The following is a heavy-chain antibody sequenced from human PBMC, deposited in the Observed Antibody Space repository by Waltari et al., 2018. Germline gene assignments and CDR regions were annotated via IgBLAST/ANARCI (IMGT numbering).Heavy chain of an antibody. CDR2: FNGDGTSV. J-gene: IGHJ4*02. Sequence: DVHLVESGGGLVQSGGSMRLACADTGFTFGSSWMHWVRQAQGKGLVWVSRFNGDGTSVSYADSVKGRFTIFRDNAKNTVSLQMNRRSAEDSARYFCVREGWEPTAPDSWGQGALVTVSS. D-gene: IGHD1-26*01. CDR3: VREGWEPTAPDS. V-gene: IGHV3-74*01. CDR1: GFTFGSSW.